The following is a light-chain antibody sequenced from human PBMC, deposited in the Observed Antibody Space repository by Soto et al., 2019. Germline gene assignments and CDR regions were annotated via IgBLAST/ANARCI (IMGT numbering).Light chain of an antibody. CDR1: SSDIGGYRY. CDR2: EIS. V-gene: IGLV2-14*01. Sequence: QSVLTQPASVSGSPGQSITISCTGTSSDIGGYRYVSWYQQHPGKAPKLMISEISNRPSGVPNRFSGSKSGNTASLTISGLQAADEADYYCSSYSSSSTYVVFGGGTKLTVL. CDR3: SSYSSSSTYVV. J-gene: IGLJ2*01.